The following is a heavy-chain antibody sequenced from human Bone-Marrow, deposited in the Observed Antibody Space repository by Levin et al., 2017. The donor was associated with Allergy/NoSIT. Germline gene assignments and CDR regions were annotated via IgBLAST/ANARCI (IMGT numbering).Heavy chain of an antibody. D-gene: IGHD5-12*01. Sequence: GESLKISCATSGFTFSSSGMHWVRQAPGKGLEWVAVIASDGSNDYYGDSVKGRFTISRDNSKKTLHLLMNSLRVEDTAVYFCAKEARLATMSWGFDYWGQGTLVTVSS. CDR3: AKEARLATMSWGFDY. V-gene: IGHV3-30*18. CDR1: GFTFSSSG. CDR2: IASDGSND. J-gene: IGHJ4*02.